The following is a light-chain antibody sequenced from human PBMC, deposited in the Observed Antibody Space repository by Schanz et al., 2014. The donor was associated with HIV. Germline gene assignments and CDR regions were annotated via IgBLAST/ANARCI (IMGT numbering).Light chain of an antibody. CDR1: NSDVGSYNL. J-gene: IGLJ2*01. CDR3: SSYAGNSNNLNVV. Sequence: QSALTQPASVSGSPGQSITISCTGTNSDVGSYNLVSWYQQHPGKAPKLMISEVSKRPSGVSNRFSGSRSGNTASLTVSGLQAEDEADYYCSSYAGNSNNLNVVFGGGTKLTVL. V-gene: IGLV2-14*02. CDR2: EVS.